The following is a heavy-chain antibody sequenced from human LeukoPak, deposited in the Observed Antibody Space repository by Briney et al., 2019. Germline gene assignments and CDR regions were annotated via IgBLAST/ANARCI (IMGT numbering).Heavy chain of an antibody. V-gene: IGHV4-59*01. CDR1: GGSISSYY. Sequence: SETLSLTCTVSGGSISSYYWSWIRQPPGKGLEWIGYIYYSGSTNYNPSLKSRVTISVDTSKNQFSLKLSSVTAADTAVYYCARIISRKAPRYYYYMDVWGKGTTVTISS. CDR2: IYYSGST. CDR3: ARIISRKAPRYYYYMDV. J-gene: IGHJ6*03.